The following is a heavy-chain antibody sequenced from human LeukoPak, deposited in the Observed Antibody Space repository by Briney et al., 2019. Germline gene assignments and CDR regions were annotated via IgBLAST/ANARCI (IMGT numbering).Heavy chain of an antibody. J-gene: IGHJ4*02. Sequence: SETLSLTCTASGGSVSGYYWSWIRRPPGRGLEWIGYIFYSGATLYSPSLKSRVTMSVDTSENQFSLKLSSVTAADTAVYYCARHDVVPVIRRGFDFWGLGILVTVSS. V-gene: IGHV4-59*08. CDR3: ARHDVVPVIRRGFDF. D-gene: IGHD2-21*02. CDR1: GGSVSGYY. CDR2: IFYSGAT.